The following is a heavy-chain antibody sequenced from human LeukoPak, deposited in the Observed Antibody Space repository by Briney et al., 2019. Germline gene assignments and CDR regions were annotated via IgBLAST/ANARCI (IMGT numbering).Heavy chain of an antibody. CDR3: ARDKSRMVRGVIISPPYGY. CDR1: GYTFTSYG. D-gene: IGHD3-10*01. Sequence: SVKVSCKASGYTFTSYGISWVRQAPGQGLEWMGWISAYNGNTNYAQKLQGRVTMTTDTSTSTAYMELSSLRSDDTAVYYCARDKSRMVRGVIISPPYGYWGQGTLVTVSS. V-gene: IGHV1-18*04. CDR2: ISAYNGNT. J-gene: IGHJ4*02.